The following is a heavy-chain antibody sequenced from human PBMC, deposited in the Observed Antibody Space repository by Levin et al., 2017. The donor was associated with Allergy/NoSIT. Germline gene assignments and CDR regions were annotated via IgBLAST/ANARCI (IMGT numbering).Heavy chain of an antibody. Sequence: SETLSLTCAVYGGSSSGYYWSWIRQPPGKGLEWIGEINHSGSTNYNPSLKSRVTISVDTSKNQFSLKLSSVTAADTAVYYCARGSGYYDSSGYYGFDYWGQGTLVTVSS. J-gene: IGHJ4*02. CDR2: INHSGST. CDR1: GGSSSGYY. CDR3: ARGSGYYDSSGYYGFDY. D-gene: IGHD3-22*01. V-gene: IGHV4-34*01.